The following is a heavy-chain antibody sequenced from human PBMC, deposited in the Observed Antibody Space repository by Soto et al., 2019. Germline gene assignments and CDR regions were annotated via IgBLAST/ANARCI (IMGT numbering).Heavy chain of an antibody. CDR2: ITQDGSEK. D-gene: IGHD5-12*01. Sequence: EVQLVESGGDLVQPGGSLRLSCAASGFAFSGYWMRWVRQAPGKGLEGVANITQDGSEKYYVDSVKGRFTISRDNAKNSLYPQMNSMRVEDTAVYYCARATSVDAYWGQGTLVTVSS. CDR3: ARATSVDAY. CDR1: GFAFSGYW. J-gene: IGHJ4*02. V-gene: IGHV3-7*01.